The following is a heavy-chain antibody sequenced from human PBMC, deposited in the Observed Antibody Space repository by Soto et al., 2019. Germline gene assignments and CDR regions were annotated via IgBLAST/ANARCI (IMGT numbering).Heavy chain of an antibody. CDR1: GGSVSSGSYY. CDR2: IYYSGST. Sequence: SETLSLTCTVSGGSVSSGSYYWSWIRQPPGKGLEWIGYIYYSGSTNYNPSLKSRVTISVDTSKNQFSLKLSSVTAADTAVYYCARGSYYYDSSGYYGGYFQHWGQGTLVTVSS. D-gene: IGHD3-22*01. J-gene: IGHJ1*01. V-gene: IGHV4-61*01. CDR3: ARGSYYYDSSGYYGGYFQH.